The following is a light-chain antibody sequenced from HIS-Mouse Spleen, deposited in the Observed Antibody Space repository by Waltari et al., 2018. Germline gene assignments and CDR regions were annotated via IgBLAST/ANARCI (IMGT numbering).Light chain of an antibody. Sequence: QSVLTQPPSASGTPGQRVTISCSGSSTNIGSNYVYWYQQPPGTAPKLLIYRNKQRPSGVPDRFSGSQSGTSASLASSGLRSEDEADYYCAAWDDSLSGPVFGGGTKLTVL. V-gene: IGLV1-47*01. J-gene: IGLJ3*02. CDR2: RNK. CDR1: STNIGSNY. CDR3: AAWDDSLSGPV.